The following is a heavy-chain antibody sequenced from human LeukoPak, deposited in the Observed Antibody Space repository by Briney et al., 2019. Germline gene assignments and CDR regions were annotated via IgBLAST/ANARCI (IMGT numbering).Heavy chain of an antibody. CDR1: GFTFSSYG. CDR3: ARDDLGYSSSWYSLGYFDY. J-gene: IGHJ4*02. V-gene: IGHV3-33*01. CDR2: IWYDGSNK. Sequence: GGSLRLSYAASGFTFSSYGMHWVRQAPGKGLEWVAVIWYDGSNKYYADSVKGRFTISRDNSKNTLYLQMNSLRAEDTAVYYCARDDLGYSSSWYSLGYFDYWGQGTLVTVSS. D-gene: IGHD6-13*01.